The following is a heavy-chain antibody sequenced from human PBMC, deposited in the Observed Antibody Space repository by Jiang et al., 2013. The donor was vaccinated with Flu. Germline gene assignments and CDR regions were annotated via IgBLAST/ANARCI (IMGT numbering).Heavy chain of an antibody. J-gene: IGHJ4*02. Sequence: GPGLVKPSGTLSLTCAVSGGSISSSNWWSWVRQPPGKGLEWIGEIYHSGSTNYNPSLKSRVTISVDKSKNQFSLKLSSVTAADTAVYYCALLDIVVVPAATSDYWGQGTLVTVSS. D-gene: IGHD2-2*03. V-gene: IGHV4-4*02. CDR1: GGSISSSNW. CDR2: IYHSGST. CDR3: ALLDIVVVPAATSDY.